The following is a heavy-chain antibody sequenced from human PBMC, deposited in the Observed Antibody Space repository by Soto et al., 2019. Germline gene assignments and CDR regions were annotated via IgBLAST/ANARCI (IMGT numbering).Heavy chain of an antibody. CDR2: IKSKTDGGTT. J-gene: IGHJ4*02. D-gene: IGHD3-10*01. V-gene: IGHV3-15*01. CDR1: GFTFSNAW. Sequence: GGSLRLSCAASGFTFSNAWMSWVRQAPGKGLEWVGRIKSKTDGGTTDYAAPVKGRFTISRDDSKNTLYLQMNSLKTEDTAVYYCTTYHLWFGELLLDYWGQGTLVTVSS. CDR3: TTYHLWFGELLLDY.